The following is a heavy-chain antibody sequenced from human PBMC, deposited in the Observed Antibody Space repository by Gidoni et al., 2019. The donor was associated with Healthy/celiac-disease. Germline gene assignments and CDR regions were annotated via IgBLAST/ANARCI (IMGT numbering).Heavy chain of an antibody. D-gene: IGHD3-10*01. Sequence: QVQLVQSGAEVKKPGASVKVSCKASGYTFTSSYMHWVRQAPGQGLEWMGIINPSGGSTSYAQKFQGRVTMTRDTSTSTVYMELSSLRSEDTAVYYCARDGSIIGGTMVRGVIISYYYMDVWGKGTTVTVSS. J-gene: IGHJ6*03. CDR2: INPSGGST. CDR3: ARDGSIIGGTMVRGVIISYYYMDV. V-gene: IGHV1-46*01. CDR1: GYTFTSSY.